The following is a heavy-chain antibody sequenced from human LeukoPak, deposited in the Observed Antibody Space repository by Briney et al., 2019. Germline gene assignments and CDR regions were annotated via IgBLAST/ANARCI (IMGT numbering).Heavy chain of an antibody. V-gene: IGHV3-15*01. CDR1: GFTFSNAW. CDR2: IKSKTDGGTT. D-gene: IGHD2-2*01. CDR3: QSSTTPPYYYYGMDV. Sequence: GGSLRLSCAASGFTFSNAWMSWVRQAPGKGLEWVGRIKSKTDGGTTDYAAPVKGRFTISRDDSKNTLYLQMNSLKAEDTAVYYCQSSTTPPYYYYGMDVWGQGTTVTVSS. J-gene: IGHJ6*02.